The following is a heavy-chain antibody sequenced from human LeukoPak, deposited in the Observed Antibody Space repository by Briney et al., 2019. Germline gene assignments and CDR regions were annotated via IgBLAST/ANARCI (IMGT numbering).Heavy chain of an antibody. V-gene: IGHV1-24*01. Sequence: GASVKVSCKVSGYTLTELSMHWVRQAPGKGLEWMGGFDPEDGETICAQKFQGRVTMTEDTSTDTAYMELSSLRSEDTAVYYCATSIAVAGSLYGWFDPWGQGTLVTVSS. CDR1: GYTLTELS. CDR3: ATSIAVAGSLYGWFDP. D-gene: IGHD6-19*01. J-gene: IGHJ5*02. CDR2: FDPEDGET.